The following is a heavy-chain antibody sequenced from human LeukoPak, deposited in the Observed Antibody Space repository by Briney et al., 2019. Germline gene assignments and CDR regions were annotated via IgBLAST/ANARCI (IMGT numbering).Heavy chain of an antibody. CDR3: AGIAPAAIY. D-gene: IGHD2-2*01. J-gene: IGHJ4*02. V-gene: IGHV3-30*02. CDR1: GFAFSGYG. Sequence: GGSLRLSCTASGFAFSGYGMHWVRQDPGKGLEWVAFVRYDGSYKYYADSVKGQFTISRDNSKNMLYLEMNSLTTEDTAVYYCAGIAPAAIYWGQGTLVTVSS. CDR2: VRYDGSYK.